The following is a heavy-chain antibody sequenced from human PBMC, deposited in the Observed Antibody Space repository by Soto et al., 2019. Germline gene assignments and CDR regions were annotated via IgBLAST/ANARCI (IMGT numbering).Heavy chain of an antibody. CDR2: ISKDGSLK. CDR3: AREGLVGTPRYYYS. J-gene: IGHJ4*02. V-gene: IGHV3-30-3*01. D-gene: IGHD1-26*01. CDR1: GFTFSTYA. Sequence: QVELVESGGGVVQPGNSLRLSCAASGFTFSTYAMHWVRQAPGKGLEWVTVISKDGSLKFYTESVKGRFTISRDNSNNMLFLHMNSLRAEDTAVYDCAREGLVGTPRYYYSWGRGILVTFSS.